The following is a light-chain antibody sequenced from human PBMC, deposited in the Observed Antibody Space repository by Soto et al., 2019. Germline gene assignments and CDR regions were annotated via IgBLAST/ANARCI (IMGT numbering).Light chain of an antibody. CDR1: QSISNY. CDR3: QQSFSPLWT. V-gene: IGKV1-39*01. Sequence: DIQMTQSPSSLSACVGDRVTITCRASQSISNYLNWYQQKPGKAPKLLIYAASSMQSGVPSRFSGSGSETDFTLTISSLQPDDSATYYCQQSFSPLWTFGQGTKVEV. J-gene: IGKJ1*01. CDR2: AAS.